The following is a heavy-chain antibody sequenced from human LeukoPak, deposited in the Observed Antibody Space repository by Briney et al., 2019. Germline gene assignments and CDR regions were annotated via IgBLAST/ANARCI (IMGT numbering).Heavy chain of an antibody. CDR2: ISGSGDST. V-gene: IGHV3-23*01. J-gene: IGHJ4*02. D-gene: IGHD1-26*01. CDR3: AKLMVGARSLFDF. CDR1: GFTFSSHA. Sequence: GGSLRLFCAASGFTFSSHAMSWVRQAPGKGLEWVSTISGSGDSTNYADSVKGRFTISRDNSKNTLYLQLTSLRADDTAMYYCAKLMVGARSLFDFRGQGILVTVSS.